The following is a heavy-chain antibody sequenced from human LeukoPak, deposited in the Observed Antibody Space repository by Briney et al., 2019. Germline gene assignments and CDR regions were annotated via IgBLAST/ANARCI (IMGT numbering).Heavy chain of an antibody. Sequence: GGSLRLSCAASGFTFSSYWMHWVRQAPGKGLVWVSRINSDGSSTSYADSVKGRFTISRDNAKNTLYLQMNSLRAEDTAVYYCARIKSSSYGFSSYYYYMDVWGKGTTVTVSS. V-gene: IGHV3-74*01. J-gene: IGHJ6*03. CDR2: INSDGSST. CDR1: GFTFSSYW. D-gene: IGHD5-18*01. CDR3: ARIKSSSYGFSSYYYYMDV.